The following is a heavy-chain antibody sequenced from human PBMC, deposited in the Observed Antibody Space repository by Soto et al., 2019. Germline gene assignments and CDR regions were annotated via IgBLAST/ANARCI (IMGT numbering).Heavy chain of an antibody. CDR2: ISAGNGNT. D-gene: IGHD2-15*01. V-gene: IGHV1-3*01. J-gene: IGHJ5*01. CDR3: AREHCSGGNCYDY. CDR1: GHTFTSHA. Sequence: ASVKVSCKASGHTFTSHAVHWVRQAPGQRPEWMGRISAGNGNTKYSQKFQGRVTITRDTSASTAYMELSSLRSEDTAVYYCAREHCSGGNCYDYWG.